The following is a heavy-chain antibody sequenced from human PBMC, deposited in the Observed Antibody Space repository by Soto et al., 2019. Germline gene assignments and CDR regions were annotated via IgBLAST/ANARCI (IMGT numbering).Heavy chain of an antibody. V-gene: IGHV3-30*19. CDR1: GFTFSTYC. D-gene: IGHD2-2*01. Sequence: GGSLRLSCAASGFTFSTYCMYWVRQAPGKGPEWVTLISYDGSNKYYADSVKGRFTISRDNSKNTLYLQMNSLTAEDTAVYYCARDGLGYCSSTTCYAKYFDSWGQGTLVTVSS. J-gene: IGHJ4*02. CDR3: ARDGLGYCSSTTCYAKYFDS. CDR2: ISYDGSNK.